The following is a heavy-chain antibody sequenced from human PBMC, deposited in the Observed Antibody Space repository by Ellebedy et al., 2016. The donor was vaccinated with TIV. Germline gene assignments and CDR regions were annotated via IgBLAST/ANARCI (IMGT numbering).Heavy chain of an antibody. Sequence: GESLKISCAASGLIVSSNYMSWVRQAPGKGLEWVSIIYSGGGTYYADSVKGRFTISRDNSKNTLYLQMNSLRVEDTAVYYCASRPNGDYHFLDYWGQGTLVTVSS. CDR2: IYSGGGT. CDR3: ASRPNGDYHFLDY. D-gene: IGHD4-17*01. J-gene: IGHJ4*02. V-gene: IGHV3-66*01. CDR1: GLIVSSNY.